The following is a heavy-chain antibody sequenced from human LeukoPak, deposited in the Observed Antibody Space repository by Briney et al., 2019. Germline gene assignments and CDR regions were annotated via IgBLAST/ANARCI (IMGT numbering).Heavy chain of an antibody. V-gene: IGHV1-2*02. CDR2: INPNTGGT. J-gene: IGHJ5*02. D-gene: IGHD3-10*01. Sequence: ASVKVSCKASGYTFTAFYIHWVRQAPGQGLEWMAWINPNTGGTNYAQVFQGRVTLTKDTSTSTVYMEVTRLKFDDTAIYYCARDRSRGSGQFDPWGQGTLVTVSS. CDR3: ARDRSRGSGQFDP. CDR1: GYTFTAFY.